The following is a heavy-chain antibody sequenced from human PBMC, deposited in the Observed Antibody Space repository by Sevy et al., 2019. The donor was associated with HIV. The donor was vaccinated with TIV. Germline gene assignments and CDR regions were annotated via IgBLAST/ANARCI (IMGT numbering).Heavy chain of an antibody. V-gene: IGHV3-9*01. CDR3: AKLIREPEDYGDYRRPFDY. CDR2: ISWNSGSI. J-gene: IGHJ4*02. Sequence: GGCLRLSCAASGFTFDDYAMHWVRQAPGKGLEWVSGISWNSGSIGYADSVKGRFTISRDNAKNSLYLQMNSLRAEDTALYYCAKLIREPEDYGDYRRPFDYWGQGTLVTVSS. D-gene: IGHD4-17*01. CDR1: GFTFDDYA.